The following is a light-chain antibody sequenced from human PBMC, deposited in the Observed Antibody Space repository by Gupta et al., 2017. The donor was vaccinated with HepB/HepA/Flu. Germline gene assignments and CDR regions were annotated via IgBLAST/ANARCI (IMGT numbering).Light chain of an antibody. CDR1: SSDVGGYNY. CDR3: SSYTSSSNLGV. Sequence: TISCTGTSSDVGGYNYVSWYQQHPGKAPKLMIYDVSNRPSGVSNRFSGSKSGNTASLTISGLQAEDEADYYCSSYTSSSNLGVFGGGTKMTVL. V-gene: IGLV2-14*03. CDR2: DVS. J-gene: IGLJ2*01.